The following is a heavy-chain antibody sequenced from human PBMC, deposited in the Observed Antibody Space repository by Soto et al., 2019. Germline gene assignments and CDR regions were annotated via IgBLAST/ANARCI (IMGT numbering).Heavy chain of an antibody. CDR1: GFTFSSYA. CDR2: ISYDGSNK. CDR3: ARDSSVVPADNVNWFDP. J-gene: IGHJ5*02. Sequence: VESGGGVVQPGRSLRLSCAASGFTFSSYAMHWVRQAPGKGLEWVAVISYDGSNKYYADSVKGRFTISRDNSKNTLYLQMNSLRAEDTAVYYCARDSSVVPADNVNWFDPWGQGTLVTVSS. V-gene: IGHV3-30-3*01. D-gene: IGHD2-2*01.